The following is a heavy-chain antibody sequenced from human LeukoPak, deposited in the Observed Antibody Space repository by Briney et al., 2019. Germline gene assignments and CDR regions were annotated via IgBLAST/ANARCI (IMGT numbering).Heavy chain of an antibody. D-gene: IGHD7-27*01. J-gene: IGHJ6*03. CDR1: GFTFTTNA. CDR3: AKNIRQLGNYYYYMDV. V-gene: IGHV3-23*01. Sequence: GGSLRLSCAASGFTFTTNAMSWVRQAPGKGLEWVSAISGSGSTTYYADSVKGRFTISRDNSRNTLYLQMSSLRAEDTAVYYCAKNIRQLGNYYYYMDVWGKGTTVTVSS. CDR2: ISGSGSTT.